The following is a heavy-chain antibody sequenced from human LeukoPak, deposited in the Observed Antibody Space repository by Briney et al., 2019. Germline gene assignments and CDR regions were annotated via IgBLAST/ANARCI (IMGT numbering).Heavy chain of an antibody. CDR1: GYTFTSYG. V-gene: IGHV1-18*01. CDR3: ARAVYNWNYPHKGPCDY. J-gene: IGHJ4*02. D-gene: IGHD1-7*01. Sequence: ASVKVSCKASGYTFTSYGISWVRQAPGQGLEWMGWISAYNGNTNYAQKLQGRVTMTTDTSTSTAYMELRSLRSDDTAVYYCARAVYNWNYPHKGPCDYWGQGTLVTVSS. CDR2: ISAYNGNT.